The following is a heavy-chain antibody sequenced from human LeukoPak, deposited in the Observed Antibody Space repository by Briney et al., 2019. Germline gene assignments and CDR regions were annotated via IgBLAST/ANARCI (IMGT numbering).Heavy chain of an antibody. CDR1: EFTFSSYS. Sequence: GGSLRLSCAASEFTFSSYSMNWVRQAPGKGLEWVASINHNGNVNYYVDSVKGRFTISRDNAKNSLYLQMSNLRAEDTAVYFCARGGGLDVWGQGATVTVSS. D-gene: IGHD3-16*01. V-gene: IGHV3-7*03. CDR3: ARGGGLDV. CDR2: INHNGNVN. J-gene: IGHJ6*02.